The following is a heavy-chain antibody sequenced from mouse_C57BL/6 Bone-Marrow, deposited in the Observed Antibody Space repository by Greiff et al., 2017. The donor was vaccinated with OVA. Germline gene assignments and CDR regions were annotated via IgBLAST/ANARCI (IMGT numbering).Heavy chain of an antibody. CDR3: ARLDLLGY. J-gene: IGHJ2*01. CDR2: INPSNGGT. Sequence: EVKLMESGPVLVKPGASVKMSCKASGYTFTDYYMNWVKQSHGKSLEWIGVINPSNGGTSYNQKFKGKATLTVDKSSSTAYMELNSLTSEDSAVYYCARLDLLGYWGQGTTLTVSS. D-gene: IGHD1-1*01. V-gene: IGHV1-19*01. CDR1: GYTFTDYY.